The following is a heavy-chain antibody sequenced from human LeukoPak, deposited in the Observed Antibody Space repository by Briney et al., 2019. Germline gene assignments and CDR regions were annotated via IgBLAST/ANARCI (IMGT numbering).Heavy chain of an antibody. CDR3: ARLLDNDSSGYPDTFDM. Sequence: ETLSLTCTVSGGSINSHFWSWIRQPPGKGLEWIGYIYYSGSAKYNPSLQSRVTISVDTSESNFSLKLTSVTAADTAVYYCARLLDNDSSGYPDTFDMWGQGTVVIVSS. CDR1: GGSINSHF. J-gene: IGHJ3*02. D-gene: IGHD3-22*01. V-gene: IGHV4-59*11. CDR2: IYYSGSA.